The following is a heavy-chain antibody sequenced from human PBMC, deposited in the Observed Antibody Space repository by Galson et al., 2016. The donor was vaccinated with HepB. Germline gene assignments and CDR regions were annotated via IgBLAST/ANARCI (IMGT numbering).Heavy chain of an antibody. CDR1: GGSISDTYY. CDR2: MYFSGGT. V-gene: IGHV4-39*01. CDR3: ARQSASYHYFDS. J-gene: IGHJ4*02. D-gene: IGHD1-26*01. Sequence: SETLSLTCTVSGGSISDTYYWDWIRQPPGKGLEWIGNMYFSGGTYSKPSLKSRVTVSADTSKNQFSLQPSSVTVADTAVYYCARQSASYHYFDSWGQGTLVTVSS.